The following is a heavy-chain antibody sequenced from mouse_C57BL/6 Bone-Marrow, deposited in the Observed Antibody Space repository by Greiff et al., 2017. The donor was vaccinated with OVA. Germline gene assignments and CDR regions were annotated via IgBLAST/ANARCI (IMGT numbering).Heavy chain of an antibody. CDR1: GYTFTSYW. D-gene: IGHD1-2*01. CDR3: ARSLLRQVYWYVDV. V-gene: IGHV1-55*01. J-gene: IGHJ1*03. Sequence: QVQLQQSGAELVKPGASVKMSCKASGYTFTSYWITWVKQRPGQGLAWIGDIYPGSGSTNYNEKFKSKATLTVDTSSSTAYMQLSSLTSEDSAVDYCARSLLRQVYWYVDVWGTGTTVTVSS. CDR2: IYPGSGST.